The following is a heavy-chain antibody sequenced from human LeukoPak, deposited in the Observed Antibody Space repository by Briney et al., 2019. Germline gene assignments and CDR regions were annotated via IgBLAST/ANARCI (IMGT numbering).Heavy chain of an antibody. D-gene: IGHD3-10*01. J-gene: IGHJ6*02. CDR2: IYYSGST. CDR3: ARVWLWFAMDV. Sequence: SETLSLTCTVSGGSISSGGYYWSWIRQHPGTGLEWIGYIYYSGSTYYNPSLKSRVTISVDTSKNQFSLKLSSVTAADTAVYYCARVWLWFAMDVWGQGTTVTVFS. CDR1: GGSISSGGYY. V-gene: IGHV4-31*03.